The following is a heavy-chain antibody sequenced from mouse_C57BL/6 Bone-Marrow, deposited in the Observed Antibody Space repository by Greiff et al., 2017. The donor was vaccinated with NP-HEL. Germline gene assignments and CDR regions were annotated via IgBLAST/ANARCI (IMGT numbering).Heavy chain of an antibody. CDR3: ARGFAD. Sequence: EVMLVESGGGLVKPGGSLKLSCAASGFTFSDYGMHWVRQAPEKGLEWVAYISSGSGTIYYAETVKGRFTIARDNAKNTRFLQMTSLRSEDTAMYYCARGFADWGKGTLVTVSA. CDR1: GFTFSDYG. J-gene: IGHJ3*01. CDR2: ISSGSGTI. V-gene: IGHV5-17*01.